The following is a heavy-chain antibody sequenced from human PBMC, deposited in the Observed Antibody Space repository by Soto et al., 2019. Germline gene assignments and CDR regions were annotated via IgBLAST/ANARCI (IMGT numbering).Heavy chain of an antibody. CDR3: ARSVKLDQEWIQLWFSFGY. Sequence: GGSLRLSCAASGFTFSSYSMNWVRQAPGKGLEWVSSISSSSSYIYYADSLKGRFTISRDNAKNSLYLQMNSLRAEDTAVYYCARSVKLDQEWIQLWFSFGYWGQGTLVTVSS. J-gene: IGHJ4*02. V-gene: IGHV3-21*01. D-gene: IGHD5-18*01. CDR1: GFTFSSYS. CDR2: ISSSSSYI.